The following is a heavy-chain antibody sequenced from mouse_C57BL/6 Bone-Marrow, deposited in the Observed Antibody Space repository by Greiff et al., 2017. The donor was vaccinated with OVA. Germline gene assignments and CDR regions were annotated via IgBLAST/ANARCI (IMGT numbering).Heavy chain of an antibody. Sequence: EVQLQESGGGLVKPGGSLKLSCASSGFTFSSYAMSWVRQTPEKRLEWVATISDGGSYTYYPDTVKGRFTISRDNAKNNLYLQMSHLKSEDTAMYYCARDTVVAGRFDYWGQGTMVTVSA. V-gene: IGHV5-4*01. CDR3: ARDTVVAGRFDY. J-gene: IGHJ3*01. CDR2: ISDGGSYT. D-gene: IGHD1-1*01. CDR1: GFTFSSYA.